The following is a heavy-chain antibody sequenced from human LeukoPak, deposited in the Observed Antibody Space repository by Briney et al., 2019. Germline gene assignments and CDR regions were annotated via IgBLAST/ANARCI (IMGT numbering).Heavy chain of an antibody. V-gene: IGHV3-23*01. J-gene: IGHJ5*02. CDR2: ISGSTTTT. Sequence: PEGSLRLSCAASGFTLSSCAMSWVRQAPGKGLEWVSTISGSTTTTYYADSVKGRFTISRDNSKNTLYLQMNSLRVEDTAVYYCAKRPAREYSSTWYRNWFDPWGQGTLVTVSS. CDR3: AKRPAREYSSTWYRNWFDP. D-gene: IGHD6-13*01. CDR1: GFTLSSCA.